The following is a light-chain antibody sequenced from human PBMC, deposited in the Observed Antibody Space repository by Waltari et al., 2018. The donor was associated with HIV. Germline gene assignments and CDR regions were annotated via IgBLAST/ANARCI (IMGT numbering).Light chain of an antibody. CDR3: QQYSDFPVT. J-gene: IGKJ2*01. V-gene: IGKV1-5*03. Sequence: DLEMTQYPSTLSASIGGSVTITCRGSRSIGNWLAWYQQRPGQAPNLLISKASNLEGGVPSNFSGSGSGTHFTLTISGLRPDDFATYYCQQYSDFPVTFGQGTKL. CDR1: RSIGNW. CDR2: KAS.